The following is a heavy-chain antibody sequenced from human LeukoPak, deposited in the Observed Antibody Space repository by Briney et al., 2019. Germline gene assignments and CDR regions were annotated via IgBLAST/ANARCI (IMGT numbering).Heavy chain of an antibody. CDR2: IYYSGST. Sequence: SETLSLTCTVSGGSISSYYWSWIRQPPGKGLEWIGYIYYSGSTNYNPSLKSRVTISVDTSKNQFSLKLSSVTAADTAVYYCARAYCSGGSCYSGFDYWGQGTLVTVSS. CDR1: GGSISSYY. CDR3: ARAYCSGGSCYSGFDY. D-gene: IGHD2-15*01. J-gene: IGHJ4*02. V-gene: IGHV4-59*12.